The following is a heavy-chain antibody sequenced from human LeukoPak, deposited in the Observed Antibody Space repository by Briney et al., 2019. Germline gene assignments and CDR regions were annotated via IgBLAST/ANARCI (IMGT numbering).Heavy chain of an antibody. CDR1: GFTFSNYG. CDR3: AKEVFSGWYGAFDI. Sequence: GRSLRLSCAGSGFTFSNYGMHWVRQAPDKGLEWVAVIAMDGSNKYYADSVKGRFTISRDNSKNTLYLQMNSLRAEDTAVYYCAKEVFSGWYGAFDIWGQGTMVTVSS. J-gene: IGHJ3*02. V-gene: IGHV3-30*18. CDR2: IAMDGSNK. D-gene: IGHD6-19*01.